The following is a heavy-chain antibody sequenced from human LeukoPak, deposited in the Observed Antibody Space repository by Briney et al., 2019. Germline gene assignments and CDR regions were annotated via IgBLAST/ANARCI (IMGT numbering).Heavy chain of an antibody. J-gene: IGHJ4*02. V-gene: IGHV3-23*01. CDR3: ARDGPAAGLYFDY. Sequence: GGSLRLSCAASGFTFSSYAMSWVRQAPGKGLDWVSAISGSGGSTYYADSVKGRFTISRDNSKNTLYLQMNSLRAEDTAIYYCARDGPAAGLYFDYWGQGTLVTVSS. CDR2: ISGSGGST. CDR1: GFTFSSYA. D-gene: IGHD6-13*01.